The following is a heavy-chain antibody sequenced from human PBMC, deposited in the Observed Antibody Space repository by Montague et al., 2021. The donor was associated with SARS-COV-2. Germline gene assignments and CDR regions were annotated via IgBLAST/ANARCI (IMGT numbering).Heavy chain of an antibody. D-gene: IGHD5-12*01. CDR3: ARDLWVWLSVEGSFDY. CDR2: IYYSGST. J-gene: IGHJ4*02. CDR1: GGSISSSSYY. V-gene: IGHV4-39*07. Sequence: SETLSLTCTVSGGSISSSSYYWGWIRQPPGKGLEWIGSIYYSGSTYYNPSLKSRVTISVDTSKNQFSLKLSSVTAADTAVYYCARDLWVWLSVEGSFDYWGQGPPSPSPQ.